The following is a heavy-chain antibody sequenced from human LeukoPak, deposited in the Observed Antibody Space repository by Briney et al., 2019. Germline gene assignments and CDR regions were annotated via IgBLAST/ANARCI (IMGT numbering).Heavy chain of an antibody. Sequence: GGSLRLSCAASGFTFRSHDMSWVRQAPGKGLEWVSGISASGGSTFYADSVKGRFTISRDNSKKTLYLQMNGLRVEDTAVYYCVREGPRGLAFDIWGQGTMVTVSS. CDR2: ISASGGST. J-gene: IGHJ3*02. CDR3: VREGPRGLAFDI. V-gene: IGHV3-23*01. CDR1: GFTFRSHD. D-gene: IGHD3/OR15-3a*01.